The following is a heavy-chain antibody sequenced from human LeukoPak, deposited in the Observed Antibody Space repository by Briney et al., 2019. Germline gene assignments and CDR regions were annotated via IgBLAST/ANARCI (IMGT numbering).Heavy chain of an antibody. CDR1: GGSISSYY. CDR3: ARHASTYCSGGSCSSPGFDY. Sequence: SETLSLTCTVSGGSISSYYWSWIRQPPGKGLEWIGYIFYSGSTNYNPSLKSRVTISVETSKNQFSLKLSSVTAADTAVYYCARHASTYCSGGSCSSPGFDYWGQGALVTVSS. CDR2: IFYSGST. D-gene: IGHD2-15*01. J-gene: IGHJ4*02. V-gene: IGHV4-59*08.